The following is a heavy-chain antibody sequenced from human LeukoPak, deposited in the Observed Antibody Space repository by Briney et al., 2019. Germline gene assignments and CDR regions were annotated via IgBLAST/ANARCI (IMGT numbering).Heavy chain of an antibody. CDR2: INPSGGNT. J-gene: IGHJ3*01. D-gene: IGHD7-27*01. CDR3: ARDWNWGSSDAFDV. CDR1: GYTFSRYY. V-gene: IGHV1-46*04. Sequence: GASVKVSCKASGYTFSRYYLHWVRQAPGQELEWMGIINPSGGNTNYAQKLQGRVTMTRDTSTSTVYMKLSSLRSEDTAVYYCARDWNWGSSDAFDVWGQGTMVTVSS.